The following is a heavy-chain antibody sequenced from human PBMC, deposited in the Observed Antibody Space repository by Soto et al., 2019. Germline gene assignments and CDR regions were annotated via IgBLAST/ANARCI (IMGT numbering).Heavy chain of an antibody. Sequence: EVQLVESGGGLVQPGGSLRLSCAASQFTFSRYWMHWVRQAPGKGLMWVSRINSDGSRTTYADSVKGRFTISRDNAKNTLFLQMNSLRAEDWAVYYCVRVATGSYDWFDPWGQGTLVTVSS. CDR1: QFTFSRYW. V-gene: IGHV3-74*03. D-gene: IGHD1-26*01. CDR2: INSDGSRT. J-gene: IGHJ5*02. CDR3: VRVATGSYDWFDP.